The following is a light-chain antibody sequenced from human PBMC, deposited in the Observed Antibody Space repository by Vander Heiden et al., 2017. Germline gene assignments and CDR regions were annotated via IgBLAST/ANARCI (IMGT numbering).Light chain of an antibody. J-gene: IGLJ2*01. Sequence: QSVLPQPPSVSAAPGPRVTISCSGRSSNLGHNSVSWYQQLPGTAPKLLIYDNNKRPPGIPDRFSGSKSGTSATLAITGLQTGDEADYYCGAWDSSLSSEFFGGGTKLTVL. CDR1: SSNLGHNS. V-gene: IGLV1-51*01. CDR3: GAWDSSLSSEF. CDR2: DNN.